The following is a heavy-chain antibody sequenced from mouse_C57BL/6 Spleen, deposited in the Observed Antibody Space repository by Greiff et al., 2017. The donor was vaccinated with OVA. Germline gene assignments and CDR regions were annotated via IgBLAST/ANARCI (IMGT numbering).Heavy chain of an antibody. J-gene: IGHJ1*03. CDR2: IRSKSNNYAT. Sequence: EVQVVESGGGLVQPKGSLKLSCAASGFSFNTYAMNWVRQAPGKGLEWVARIRSKSNNYATYYADSVKDRFTISRDDSESMLYLQMNNLKTEDTAMYYCVRHAIYYYGSSYNWYFDVWGTGTTVTVSS. CDR3: VRHAIYYYGSSYNWYFDV. CDR1: GFSFNTYA. D-gene: IGHD1-1*01. V-gene: IGHV10-1*01.